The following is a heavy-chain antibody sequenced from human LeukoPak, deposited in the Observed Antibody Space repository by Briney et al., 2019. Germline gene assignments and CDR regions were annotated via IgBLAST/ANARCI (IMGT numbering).Heavy chain of an antibody. Sequence: GGSLRLSCAASGFTFSSYAMNWVRQAPGKGLEWVSAFSGSGSTTYYADSVKGRFTIYRDNSKNTLFLQMNSLTAEDTAIYSCARPRLEYCSGGSCFDAFDIWGQGTMVTVSS. CDR2: FSGSGSTT. D-gene: IGHD2-15*01. CDR1: GFTFSSYA. J-gene: IGHJ3*02. V-gene: IGHV3-23*01. CDR3: ARPRLEYCSGGSCFDAFDI.